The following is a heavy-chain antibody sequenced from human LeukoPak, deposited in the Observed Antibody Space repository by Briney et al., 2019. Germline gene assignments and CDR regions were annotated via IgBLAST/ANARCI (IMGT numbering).Heavy chain of an antibody. D-gene: IGHD3-22*01. V-gene: IGHV3-23*01. J-gene: IGHJ4*02. CDR2: ISGSGGST. CDR1: GFTFSSYG. Sequence: PGGSLRLSCAASGFTFSSYGMSWVRQAPGKGLEWVSAISGSGGSTYYADSVKGRFTISRDNSKNTLYLQMNSLRAEDAAVYYCARAYYYDSSGYYSGYWGQGTLVTVSS. CDR3: ARAYYYDSSGYYSGY.